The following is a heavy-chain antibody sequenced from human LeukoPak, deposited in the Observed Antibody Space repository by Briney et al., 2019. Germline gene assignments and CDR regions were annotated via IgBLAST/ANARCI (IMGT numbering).Heavy chain of an antibody. J-gene: IGHJ4*02. CDR3: TRGYVGIDY. Sequence: WIRQSPGEGLEWVSGISWNSGSIGYADSVKGRFTISRDNAKNTLYLQMNSLRAEDTALYYCTRGYVGIDYWGQGTLVTVSS. D-gene: IGHD5-12*01. CDR2: ISWNSGSI. V-gene: IGHV3-9*01.